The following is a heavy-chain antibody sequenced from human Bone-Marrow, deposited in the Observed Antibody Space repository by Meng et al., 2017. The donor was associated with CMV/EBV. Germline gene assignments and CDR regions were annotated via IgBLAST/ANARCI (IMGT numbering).Heavy chain of an antibody. Sequence: GGSLRLSCAASGFTVSSNYMSWVRQAPGKGLEWVSVIYSGGSTYYADSVKGRFTISRDNSKNTLYLQMNSLRTADTAVYYCARVGYSYGYTFHYWGQGTLVTVSS. V-gene: IGHV3-53*01. CDR1: GFTVSSNY. J-gene: IGHJ4*02. D-gene: IGHD5-18*01. CDR2: IYSGGST. CDR3: ARVGYSYGYTFHY.